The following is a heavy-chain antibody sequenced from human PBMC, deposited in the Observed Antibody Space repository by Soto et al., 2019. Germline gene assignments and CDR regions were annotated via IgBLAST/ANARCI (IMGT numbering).Heavy chain of an antibody. CDR2: IIPILGIA. J-gene: IGHJ6*02. CDR1: GGTFSSYT. V-gene: IGHV1-69*02. D-gene: IGHD3-22*01. Sequence: QVQLVQSGAEVKKPGSSVKVSCKASGGTFSSYTISWVRQAPGQGLEWMGRIIPILGIANYAQKFQGRVTITADKSTSTAYMELSSLRSEDTAVYYCARGRSGYYDSSGPTWDDYYYGMDVWGQGTTVTVSS. CDR3: ARGRSGYYDSSGPTWDDYYYGMDV.